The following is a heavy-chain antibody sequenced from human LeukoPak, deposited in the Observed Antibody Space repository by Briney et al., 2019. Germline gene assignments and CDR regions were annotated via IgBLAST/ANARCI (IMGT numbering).Heavy chain of an antibody. V-gene: IGHV1-18*04. CDR2: ISVYNGHT. J-gene: IGHJ4*02. Sequence: ASVTVSFKASGYTFTSYGISWVRQAPGQGLEWMGWISVYNGHTNYAQKLQGRVTMTTDTSTSTAYMELRSLRSDDTAVYYCARDYGSIAAAGTHDYWGQGTLVTVSS. D-gene: IGHD6-13*01. CDR3: ARDYGSIAAAGTHDY. CDR1: GYTFTSYG.